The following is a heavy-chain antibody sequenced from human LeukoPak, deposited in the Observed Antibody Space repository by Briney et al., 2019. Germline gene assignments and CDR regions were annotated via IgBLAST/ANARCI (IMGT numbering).Heavy chain of an antibody. CDR1: GFTVRSNY. CDR3: AKEFRGTFDY. Sequence: GGSLRLSCAASGFTVRSNYMSWVRQAPGKGLEWVSVIYSGGSTYYADSVKGRFTISRDNSKNTLYLQMNSLRAEDTAVYYCAKEFRGTFDYWGQGTLVTVSS. V-gene: IGHV3-53*01. D-gene: IGHD3-10*01. CDR2: IYSGGST. J-gene: IGHJ4*02.